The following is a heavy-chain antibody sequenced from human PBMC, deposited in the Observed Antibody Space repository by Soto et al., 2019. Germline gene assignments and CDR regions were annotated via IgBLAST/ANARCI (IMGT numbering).Heavy chain of an antibody. CDR2: INHSGST. J-gene: IGHJ5*02. CDR3: SRDLGSNWLQGWFDP. Sequence: ETLSLTCAVYGGSFSGYYWSWIRQPPGKGLEWIGEINHSGSTDYNPSLKSRVTISVDTSKNTLYLQMQSLRTEDTAIYYCSRDLGSNWLQGWFDPWGHGTLVTVSS. D-gene: IGHD6-13*01. V-gene: IGHV4-34*01. CDR1: GGSFSGYY.